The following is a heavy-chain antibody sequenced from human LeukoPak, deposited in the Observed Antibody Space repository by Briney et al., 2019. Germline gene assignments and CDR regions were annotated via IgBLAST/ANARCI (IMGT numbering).Heavy chain of an antibody. D-gene: IGHD5-18*01. V-gene: IGHV1-8*01. CDR2: MNPNSGNT. CDR1: GYTFTSYD. J-gene: IGHJ4*02. Sequence: GASVEVSCKASGYTFTSYDINWVRQATGQGLEWMGWMNPNSGNTGYAQKFQGRVTMTRNTSISTAYTELSSLRSEDTAVYYCARGNTAMAPNFDYWGQGTLVTVSS. CDR3: ARGNTAMAPNFDY.